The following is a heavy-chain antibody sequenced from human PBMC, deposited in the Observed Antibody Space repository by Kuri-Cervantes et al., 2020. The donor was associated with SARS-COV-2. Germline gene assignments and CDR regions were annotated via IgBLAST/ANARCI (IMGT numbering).Heavy chain of an antibody. CDR1: AFTFSSYA. D-gene: IGHD3-10*01. V-gene: IGHV3-30-3*01. CDR3: ARDRVGFHDY. CDR2: KSYEGSKK. J-gene: IGHJ4*02. Sequence: GESLKSSCAASAFTFSSYAIHRVRQAPGKGLEWVAIKSYEGSKKYYADSAKGRFTIYRDNSKNTLYLQMNSLRAEDTAVYYCARDRVGFHDYWGQGTLVTVSS.